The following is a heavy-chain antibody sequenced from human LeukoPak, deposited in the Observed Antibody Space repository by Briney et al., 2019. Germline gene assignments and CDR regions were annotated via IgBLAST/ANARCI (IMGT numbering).Heavy chain of an antibody. Sequence: SETLSLTCTVSGGSISHYYWSWIRQPPGKGLEWIAYINYSGNTDYNPSLKSRVTISVDTSKNQFSLKLSPVTAADTAVYYCARRDGCSLDAFDIWGQGTMVTVSS. CDR1: GGSISHYY. CDR2: INYSGNT. V-gene: IGHV4-59*08. D-gene: IGHD5-24*01. CDR3: ARRDGCSLDAFDI. J-gene: IGHJ3*02.